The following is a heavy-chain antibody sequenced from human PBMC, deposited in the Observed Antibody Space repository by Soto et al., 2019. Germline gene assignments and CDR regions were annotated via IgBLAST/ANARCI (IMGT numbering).Heavy chain of an antibody. CDR1: GYTFTSYD. J-gene: IGHJ6*02. Sequence: QVQLVQSGAEVKKPGASVKISCKASGYTFTSYDINWVRQATGQGLEWMGWMNPNSGNTGYAQKLQSRVTMTRNDSRSTAYVELSRLSSEDTALYYCARWPPDYYYGMDVWGQGTTVTVSS. CDR2: MNPNSGNT. V-gene: IGHV1-8*01. CDR3: ARWPPDYYYGMDV.